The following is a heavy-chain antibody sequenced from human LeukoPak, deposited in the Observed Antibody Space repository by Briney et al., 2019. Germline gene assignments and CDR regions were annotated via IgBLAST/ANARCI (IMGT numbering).Heavy chain of an antibody. CDR1: GGSISSYY. CDR2: IYYSGST. D-gene: IGHD3-3*01. V-gene: IGHV4-59*01. Sequence: SETLSLTCTVSGGSISSYYWSWIRQPPGKGLEWIGYIYYSGSTNYNPSLKSRVTISVDTSKNQFSLKLGSVTAADTAVYYCASQSAGYDFWSGYRYWGQGTLVTVSS. CDR3: ASQSAGYDFWSGYRY. J-gene: IGHJ4*02.